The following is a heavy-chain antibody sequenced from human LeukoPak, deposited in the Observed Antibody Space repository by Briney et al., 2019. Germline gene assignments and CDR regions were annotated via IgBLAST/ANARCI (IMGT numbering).Heavy chain of an antibody. D-gene: IGHD2-2*01. CDR2: ISSSGSTI. CDR3: ARDYPHCSSTSCHDAFDI. J-gene: IGHJ3*02. CDR1: GFTVSSNY. Sequence: GGSLRLSCAASGFTVSSNYMSWVRQAPGKGLEWVSYISSSGSTIYYADSVKGRFTISRDNAKNSLYLQMNSLRAEDTAVYYCARDYPHCSSTSCHDAFDIWGQGTMVTVSS. V-gene: IGHV3-11*04.